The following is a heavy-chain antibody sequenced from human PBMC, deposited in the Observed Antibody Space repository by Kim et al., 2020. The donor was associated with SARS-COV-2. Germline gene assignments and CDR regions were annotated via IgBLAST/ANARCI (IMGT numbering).Heavy chain of an antibody. CDR1: GFTFSNYG. CDR3: VKEAAFTTIVVDYYFDY. D-gene: IGHD3-22*01. CDR2: VSYEGRNT. Sequence: GGSLRLSCVASGFTFSNYGMHCVRQALGKGLEWVGIVSYEGRNTYYAGSVAGRFSISRDNSKNTLYLQMNSLRTEDTALYYCVKEAAFTTIVVDYYFDYWGQGTLVTVSS. V-gene: IGHV3-30*18. J-gene: IGHJ4*02.